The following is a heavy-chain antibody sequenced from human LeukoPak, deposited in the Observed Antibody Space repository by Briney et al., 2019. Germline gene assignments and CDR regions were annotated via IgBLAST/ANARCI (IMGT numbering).Heavy chain of an antibody. D-gene: IGHD6-13*01. CDR2: ISAYNGNT. Sequence: ASVKVPCKASGYTFTSYGISWVRQAPGQGLEWMGWISAYNGNTNYAQKLQGRVTMTTDTSTSTAYMELRSLRSDDTAVYYCAREGSSSFCYYYYYMDVWGKGTTVTVSS. V-gene: IGHV1-18*01. CDR3: AREGSSSFCYYYYYMDV. J-gene: IGHJ6*03. CDR1: GYTFTSYG.